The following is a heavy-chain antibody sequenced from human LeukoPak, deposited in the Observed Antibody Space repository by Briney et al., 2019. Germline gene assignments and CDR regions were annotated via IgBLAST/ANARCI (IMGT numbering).Heavy chain of an antibody. J-gene: IGHJ3*02. CDR1: GCSISSGDYY. V-gene: IGHV4-30-4*08. Sequence: SQTLSLTCTVSGCSISSGDYYWSWIRQPPGKGLEWIGYIYYSGSTYYNPSLKSRVTISVDTSKNQFSLKLSSVTAADTAVYYCARPYAGIGDAFDIWGQGTMATVSS. D-gene: IGHD2-8*01. CDR3: ARPYAGIGDAFDI. CDR2: IYYSGST.